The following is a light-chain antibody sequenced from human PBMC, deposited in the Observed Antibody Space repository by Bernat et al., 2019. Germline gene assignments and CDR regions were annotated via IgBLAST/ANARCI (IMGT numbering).Light chain of an antibody. J-gene: IGLJ3*02. V-gene: IGLV2-14*03. CDR2: DVS. CDR1: SSDVGGYNY. CDR3: SSYTSSSTSGV. Sequence: QSALTQPASVSGSPGQSITISCTGTSSDVGGYNYVSWYQQHPGKAPKLMIYDVSYRPSGVSNRFSGSKSGNTASLTISGLQAEDEADCYCSSYTSSSTSGVFGGGTKLTVL.